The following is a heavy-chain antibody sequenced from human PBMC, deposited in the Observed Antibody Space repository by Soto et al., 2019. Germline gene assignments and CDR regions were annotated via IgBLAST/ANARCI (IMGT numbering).Heavy chain of an antibody. CDR2: IWYDGSNK. V-gene: IGHV3-33*01. CDR1: GFTFSSYG. D-gene: IGHD4-17*01. CDR3: ARDPVHGDYRDYMDV. J-gene: IGHJ6*03. Sequence: GGSLRLSCAASGFTFSSYGMHWVRQAPGKGLEWVAVIWYDGSNKYYADSVKGRFTISRDNSKNTLYLQMNSLRAEDTAVYYCARDPVHGDYRDYMDVWGKGTTVTVSS.